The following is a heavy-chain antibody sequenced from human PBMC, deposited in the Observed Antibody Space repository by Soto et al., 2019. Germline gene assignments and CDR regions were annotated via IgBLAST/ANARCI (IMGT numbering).Heavy chain of an antibody. J-gene: IGHJ4*02. CDR3: ERAAGIFGYDY. D-gene: IGHD3-9*01. V-gene: IGHV4-31*03. CDR2: IYYSGRT. CDR1: GVSISRGGYY. Sequence: SETLSLTGTVSGVSISRGGYYWSWIRQHPGKGLEWIGYIYYSGRTYYNPSLKSRVTISVDTSKNQFSLKLSSVTAADTAVYYCERAAGIFGYDYWGQAILVTVSP.